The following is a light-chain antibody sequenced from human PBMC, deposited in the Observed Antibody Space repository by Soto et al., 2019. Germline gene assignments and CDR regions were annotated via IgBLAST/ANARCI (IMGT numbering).Light chain of an antibody. Sequence: QSVLTQPPSASGTPGQRVTISCSGSSSNIGNNYVYWYHQLPGTAPKLLIYTDNQRPSGVPDRFSGSKSGTSASLAISGLRSEDAADYYCAAWDGSLSGWVFGGGTKVTV. CDR2: TDN. V-gene: IGLV1-47*02. CDR1: SSNIGNNY. J-gene: IGLJ3*02. CDR3: AAWDGSLSGWV.